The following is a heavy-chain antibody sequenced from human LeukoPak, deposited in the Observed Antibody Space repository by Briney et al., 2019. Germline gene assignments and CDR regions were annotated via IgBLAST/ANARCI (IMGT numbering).Heavy chain of an antibody. D-gene: IGHD3-10*01. V-gene: IGHV1-2*02. Sequence: ASVKVSCKASGYTLTGYYIHWVRQAPGQGLECVGWINPNSGGTNYAQKFQGRVTMTRDTSISTAYMELSRLRSDDTAVYYCARGGSGSYFSWLDPWGQGTLVTVSS. CDR3: ARGGSGSYFSWLDP. CDR1: GYTLTGYY. J-gene: IGHJ5*02. CDR2: INPNSGGT.